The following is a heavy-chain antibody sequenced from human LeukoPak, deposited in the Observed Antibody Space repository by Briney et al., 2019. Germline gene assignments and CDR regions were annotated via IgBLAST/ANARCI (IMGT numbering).Heavy chain of an antibody. V-gene: IGHV3-48*01. CDR3: ARDPPTTVTVFDY. J-gene: IGHJ4*02. CDR2: ISSSSTTI. D-gene: IGHD4-17*01. Sequence: SYISSSSTTIYSADSVKGRFTISRDNAKNSLYLQMNSLRAEDTAVYYCARDPPTTVTVFDYWGQGTLVTVSS.